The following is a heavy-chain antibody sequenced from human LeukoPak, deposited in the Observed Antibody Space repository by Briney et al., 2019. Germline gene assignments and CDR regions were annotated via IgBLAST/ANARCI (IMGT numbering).Heavy chain of an antibody. CDR3: ARLQGSGSFHAFDI. CDR2: IYYTGST. V-gene: IGHV4-59*08. D-gene: IGHD3-10*01. CDR1: GGSISSYY. J-gene: IGHJ3*02. Sequence: SETLSLTCTVSGGSISSYYWSWIRQPPGKGLEWIGYIYYTGSTNFNPSLKSRVTISLDTSKNQFSLKLSSVTAADTAVYYCARLQGSGSFHAFDIWGQGTMVTVSS.